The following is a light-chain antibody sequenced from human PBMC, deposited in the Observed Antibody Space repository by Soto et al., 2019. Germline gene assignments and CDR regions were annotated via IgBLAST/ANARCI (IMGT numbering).Light chain of an antibody. CDR3: QQYRDSLGT. CDR2: GAS. CDR1: QSVISTY. J-gene: IGKJ1*01. Sequence: EIVLTQSPGTLSLSPGERATLSCRASQSVISTYLAWYQQKPGQAPRLLIYGASSRAPGIPDGFSGSGSGTDFTITISRLEPEDFAVYYCQQYRDSLGTFGQGTKVEIK. V-gene: IGKV3-20*01.